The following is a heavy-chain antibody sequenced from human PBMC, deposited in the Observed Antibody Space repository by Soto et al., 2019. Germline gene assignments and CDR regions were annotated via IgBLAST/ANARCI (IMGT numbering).Heavy chain of an antibody. CDR1: GGSISSGGYY. CDR2: IYYSGST. V-gene: IGHV4-31*03. Sequence: QVQLQESGPGLVQPSQTLSLTCTVSGGSISSGGYYWSWIRQHPGKGLEWIGYIYYSGSTYCNPSLKSRATILVDTSKNQFSLKLNSVTAADTAVYYCARNHYLRQNGNNWFDPWGHGKLVAVSS. D-gene: IGHD3-10*01. CDR3: ARNHYLRQNGNNWFDP. J-gene: IGHJ5*02.